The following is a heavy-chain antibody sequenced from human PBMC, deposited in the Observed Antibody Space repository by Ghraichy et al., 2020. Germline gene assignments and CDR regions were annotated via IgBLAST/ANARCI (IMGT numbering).Heavy chain of an antibody. J-gene: IGHJ4*02. CDR3: ARRYRWIQLWLEAQGHLNGPTPYFDY. D-gene: IGHD5-18*01. V-gene: IGHV4-39*01. CDR2: IYYSGST. Sequence: SETLSLTCTVSGGSISSSSYYWGWIRQPPGKGLEWIGSIYYSGSTYYNPSLKSRVTISVDTSKNQFSLKLSSVTAADTAVYYCARRYRWIQLWLEAQGHLNGPTPYFDYWGQGTLVTVSS. CDR1: GGSISSSSYY.